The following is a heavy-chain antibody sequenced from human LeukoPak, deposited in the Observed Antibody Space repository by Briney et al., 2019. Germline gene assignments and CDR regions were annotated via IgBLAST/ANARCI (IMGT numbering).Heavy chain of an antibody. CDR2: IHSGGNT. D-gene: IGHD1-26*01. Sequence: GGSLRLSCAASGFTVSSNYMSWIRQAPGKGLEWVSIIHSGGNTYYADSVKGRFTISRDNSKNTLYLQMNSLRAEDTAVYYCTRANSATIPRVDPWGQGTLVTVSS. CDR1: GFTVSSNY. V-gene: IGHV3-53*01. J-gene: IGHJ5*02. CDR3: TRANSATIPRVDP.